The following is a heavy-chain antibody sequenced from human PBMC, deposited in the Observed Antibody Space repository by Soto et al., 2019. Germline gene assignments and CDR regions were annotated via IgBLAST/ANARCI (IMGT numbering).Heavy chain of an antibody. CDR3: ATVKSGSDSSGYYSFDY. J-gene: IGHJ4*02. D-gene: IGHD3-22*01. Sequence: SETLSLTCTVSGGSMSSGGYYWSWIRQHPGKGLEWIGYIYYSGSTYYNPSLKSRVTISVDTSKNQFSLKLSSVTAADTAVYYCATVKSGSDSSGYYSFDYCGQGTLVTVYS. V-gene: IGHV4-31*03. CDR2: IYYSGST. CDR1: GGSMSSGGYY.